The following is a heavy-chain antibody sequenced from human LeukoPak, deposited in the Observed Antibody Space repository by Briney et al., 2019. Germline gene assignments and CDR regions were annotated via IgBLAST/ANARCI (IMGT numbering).Heavy chain of an antibody. CDR3: TTDWSYYDSSGEGSFDY. Sequence: PGGSLRLSCAASGFTFSNAWMSWVRQAPGKGLEWVGRIKSKTDGGTTDYAAPVKGRFTISRDDSKNTLYLQMNSLKTEDTAVYYCTTDWSYYDSSGEGSFDYWGQGTLVTVSS. CDR2: IKSKTDGGTT. J-gene: IGHJ4*02. D-gene: IGHD3-22*01. CDR1: GFTFSNAW. V-gene: IGHV3-15*01.